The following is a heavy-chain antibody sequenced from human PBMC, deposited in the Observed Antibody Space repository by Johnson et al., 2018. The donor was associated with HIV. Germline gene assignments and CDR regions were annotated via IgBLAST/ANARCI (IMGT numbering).Heavy chain of an antibody. J-gene: IGHJ3*02. V-gene: IGHV3-20*04. D-gene: IGHD3-22*01. CDR1: GFTFDDYG. CDR2: VNWNGDNT. CDR3: ARRSGITMISGDAFDI. Sequence: VQLVESGGGVVRPGGSLRLSCAASGFTFDDYGMNRVRQAPGKGLEWVSGVNWNGDNTGYADYVKGRFTISRDNAKNSLYLQMNSLRAEDTALYYCARRSGITMISGDAFDIWGQGTMVTVSS.